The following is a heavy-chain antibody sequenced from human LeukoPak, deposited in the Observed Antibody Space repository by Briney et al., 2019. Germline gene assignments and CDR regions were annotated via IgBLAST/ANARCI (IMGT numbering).Heavy chain of an antibody. CDR3: ARDEARYSSGYYPNWFDP. Sequence: ASVKVSCKASGYTFTSYGISWVRQAPGQGLEWMGWISGYNGYTHYANNHQGRVTMTTDTSTSTAYTELRSLRSDDTAVYYCARDEARYSSGYYPNWFDPWGQGTLVTVSS. V-gene: IGHV1-18*01. J-gene: IGHJ5*02. D-gene: IGHD3-22*01. CDR1: GYTFTSYG. CDR2: ISGYNGYT.